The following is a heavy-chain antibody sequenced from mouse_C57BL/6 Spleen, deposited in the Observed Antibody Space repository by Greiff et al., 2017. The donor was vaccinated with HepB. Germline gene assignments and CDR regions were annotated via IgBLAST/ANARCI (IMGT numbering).Heavy chain of an antibody. V-gene: IGHV5-17*01. D-gene: IGHD2-1*01. CDR2: ISSGSSTI. CDR3: ARGASVTRAMDY. J-gene: IGHJ4*01. CDR1: GFTFSDYG. Sequence: EVQLVESGGGLVKPGGSLKLSCAASGFTFSDYGMHWVRQAPEKGLEWVAYISSGSSTIYYADKVKGRFTISRDNAKNTLFLQMTRLRSEDTAMYDCARGASVTRAMDYWGQGTSVTVSS.